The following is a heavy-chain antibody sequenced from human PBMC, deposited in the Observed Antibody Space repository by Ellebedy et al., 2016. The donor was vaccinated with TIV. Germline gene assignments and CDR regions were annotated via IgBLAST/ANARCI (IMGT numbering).Heavy chain of an antibody. J-gene: IGHJ5*02. CDR3: AKETVVRQNWFDP. CDR1: GFTFSNYA. CDR2: VIASGGDT. Sequence: GESLKISCAASGFTFSNYAMSWVRQAPGKGLEWVAAVIASGGDTYYADSVKGRFIISRDNSKTTLHLQMNSLRAEDTAVYYCAKETVVRQNWFDPWGQGTLVTVSS. V-gene: IGHV3-23*01. D-gene: IGHD4-23*01.